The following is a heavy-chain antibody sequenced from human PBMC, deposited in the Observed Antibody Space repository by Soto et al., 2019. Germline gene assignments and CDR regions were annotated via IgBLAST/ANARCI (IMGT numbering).Heavy chain of an antibody. J-gene: IGHJ5*02. CDR3: AQWRSGYYDFWSGYFQGNWFAP. CDR1: RVSFSRSSFY. CDR2: IYYSAST. V-gene: IGHV4-39*05. D-gene: IGHD3-3*01. Sequence: PSLTCPVPRVSFSRSSFYSAWFRQPPGKGLEWIGSIYYSASTYYNPSLKSRVTISLDTSENKHSLNICTASAAGTALYYFAQWRSGYYDFWSGYFQGNWFAPWGQGTLFTVSS.